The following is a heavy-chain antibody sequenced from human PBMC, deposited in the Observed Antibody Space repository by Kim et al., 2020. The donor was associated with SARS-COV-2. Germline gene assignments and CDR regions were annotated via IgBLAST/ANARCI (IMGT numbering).Heavy chain of an antibody. Sequence: GGSLRLSCAASGFTFSSYGMHWVRQAPGKGLEWVAVIWYDGSNKYYADSVKGRFTISRDNSKNTLYLQMNSLRAEDTAVYYCAKDPGYCSGGSCWYFDYWGQGTLVTVSS. CDR3: AKDPGYCSGGSCWYFDY. CDR1: GFTFSSYG. D-gene: IGHD2-15*01. V-gene: IGHV3-33*06. J-gene: IGHJ4*02. CDR2: IWYDGSNK.